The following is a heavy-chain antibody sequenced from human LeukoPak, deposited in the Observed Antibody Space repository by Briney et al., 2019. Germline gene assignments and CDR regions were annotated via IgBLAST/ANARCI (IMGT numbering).Heavy chain of an antibody. V-gene: IGHV4-59*08. CDR1: GGSISSSY. D-gene: IGHD4-17*01. Sequence: PSETLSLTCTVSGGSISSSYWSWIRQPPGKGLEWIGYIYYSGSSNYNPSLKSRVTISVDTSKNQFSLNLSSVTAADTAVYYCARHEYYGYYFDYWGQGTLVTVSS. J-gene: IGHJ4*02. CDR3: ARHEYYGYYFDY. CDR2: IYYSGSS.